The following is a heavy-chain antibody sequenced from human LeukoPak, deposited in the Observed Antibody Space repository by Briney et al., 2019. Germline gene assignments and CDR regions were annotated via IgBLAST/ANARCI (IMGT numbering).Heavy chain of an antibody. Sequence: GGSLRLSCAASGFTFSTYTLSWVRQTPGKGLEGFSIISGSGVTAYYADSVKGRFIISRDNSKNTLYLQMYSLRAEDTAIYYCAKHPLSGNFDYWGQGTLVTVSS. CDR2: ISGSGVTA. CDR1: GFTFSTYT. D-gene: IGHD2/OR15-2a*01. CDR3: AKHPLSGNFDY. J-gene: IGHJ4*02. V-gene: IGHV3-23*01.